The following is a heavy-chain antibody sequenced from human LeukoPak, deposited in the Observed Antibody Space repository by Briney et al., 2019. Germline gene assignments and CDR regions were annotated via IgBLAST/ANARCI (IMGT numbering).Heavy chain of an antibody. CDR1: GYTFTSYG. V-gene: IGHV1-18*01. CDR3: ARDLDIMITFGGVIAPWGY. CDR2: ISAYNGNT. J-gene: IGHJ4*02. Sequence: ASVKVSCKASGYTFTSYGISWVRQAPGQGLEWMGWISAYNGNTNYAQKLQGRVTMTTDTSTSTAYTELRSLRSDDTAVYYCARDLDIMITFGGVIAPWGYWGQGTLVTVSS. D-gene: IGHD3-16*02.